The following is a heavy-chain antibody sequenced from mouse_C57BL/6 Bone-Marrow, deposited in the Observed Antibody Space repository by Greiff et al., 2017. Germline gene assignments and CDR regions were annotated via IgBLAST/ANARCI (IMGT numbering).Heavy chain of an antibody. J-gene: IGHJ1*03. Sequence: QVQLQQPGAELVMPGASVKLSCKASGYTFTSYWMHWVKQRPGQGLEWIGEIDPSASYTNYNQKFKGKSTLPVDKSSSTAYMQLSSLTSEDSAVSFCARRTAVVAYWYFDVWGTGTTVTVSS. CDR3: ARRTAVVAYWYFDV. CDR2: IDPSASYT. V-gene: IGHV1-69*01. D-gene: IGHD1-1*01. CDR1: GYTFTSYW.